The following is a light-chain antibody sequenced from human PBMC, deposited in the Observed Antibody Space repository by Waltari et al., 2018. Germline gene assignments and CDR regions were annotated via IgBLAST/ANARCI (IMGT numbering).Light chain of an antibody. V-gene: IGLV10-54*04. CDR3: SAWDGSLNTWL. J-gene: IGLJ3*02. CDR2: RNT. Sequence: QAELTQPPSVSTGLRQTATHTCTGNTKNVGDEGASCQQQHQGHPPKVLPYRNTHRPSGISEKFSASSSGNTAYLTISGLQPEDEADYYCSAWDGSLNTWLFGGGTKLTVL. CDR1: TKNVGDEG.